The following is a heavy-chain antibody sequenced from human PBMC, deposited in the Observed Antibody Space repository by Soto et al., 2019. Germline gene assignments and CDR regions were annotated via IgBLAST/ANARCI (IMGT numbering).Heavy chain of an antibody. J-gene: IGHJ4*02. Sequence: EVQLLESGGGLVQPGGSLRLSCAASGLIFETYSMSWVRQPPGKGLEWVSGISGAGGSTYYADSVKGRFTISRDNSKNTLYLQVNSLRTEDTAGYYCAKSWGNTWELYYFDSWGQGTLVTVSS. V-gene: IGHV3-23*01. CDR3: AKSWGNTWELYYFDS. CDR1: GLIFETYS. CDR2: ISGAGGST. D-gene: IGHD1-26*01.